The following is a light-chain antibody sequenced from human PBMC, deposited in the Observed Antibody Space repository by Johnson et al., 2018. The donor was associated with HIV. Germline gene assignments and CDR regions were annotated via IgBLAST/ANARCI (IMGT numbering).Light chain of an antibody. CDR3: GTWDSSLSAYV. Sequence: HSVLTQPPSVSAAPGHNVTISCSGSSSNIGRNYVSWYQQLPGTAPKLLIFDNNKRPSGIPDRFSASKSGTSATLGITGLQTGDEADYYCGTWDSSLSAYVSGTGTKVTVL. V-gene: IGLV1-51*01. CDR2: DNN. J-gene: IGLJ1*01. CDR1: SSNIGRNY.